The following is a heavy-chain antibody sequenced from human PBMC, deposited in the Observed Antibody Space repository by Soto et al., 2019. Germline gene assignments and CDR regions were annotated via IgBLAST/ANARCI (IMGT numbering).Heavy chain of an antibody. Sequence: VGSLRLSCAASGFTFSSYWMHWVRQAPGKGLVWVSRINSDGSSTSYADSAKGRFTISRDNAKNTLYLQMNSLRAEDTAVYYCARVGRLSITIFGVVIIARDAFDIWGQGTMVTVSS. J-gene: IGHJ3*02. CDR2: INSDGSST. CDR3: ARVGRLSITIFGVVIIARDAFDI. CDR1: GFTFSSYW. D-gene: IGHD3-3*01. V-gene: IGHV3-74*01.